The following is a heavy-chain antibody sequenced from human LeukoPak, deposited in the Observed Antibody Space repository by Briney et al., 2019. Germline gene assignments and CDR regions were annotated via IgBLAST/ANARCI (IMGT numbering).Heavy chain of an antibody. CDR3: ARDLAGY. J-gene: IGHJ4*02. V-gene: IGHV3-21*01. D-gene: IGHD6-25*01. CDR1: GSTFSSYN. Sequence: PGGSLRLSCAASGSTFSSYNMHWVRQAPGKGLEWVSSISSGSTYIYYAELLKGRFSISRDTAKNSLYLQMNSLRAEDTAVYYCARDLAGYWGQGTLVTVSS. CDR2: ISSGSTYI.